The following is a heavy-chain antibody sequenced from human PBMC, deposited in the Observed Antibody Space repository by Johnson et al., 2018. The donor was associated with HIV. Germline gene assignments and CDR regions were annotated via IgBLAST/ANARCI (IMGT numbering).Heavy chain of an antibody. CDR1: GFSFSSYA. V-gene: IGHV3-30*18. CDR3: AKSGLFVLVVYAPDVFDV. CDR2: ISYDGSNE. J-gene: IGHJ3*01. D-gene: IGHD2-8*02. Sequence: QVQLVESGGGVVQPGRSLRLSCAASGFSFSSYAMHWVRQSPGKGLEWVAVISYDGSNEYYAESVKGRFTISRDNSKHTLHLQMNSLRAEDTAVYYCAKSGLFVLVVYAPDVFDVWGQGTMVTVSS.